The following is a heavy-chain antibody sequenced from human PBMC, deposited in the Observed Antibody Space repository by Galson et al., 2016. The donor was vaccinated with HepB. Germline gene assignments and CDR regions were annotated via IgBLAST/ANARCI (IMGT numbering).Heavy chain of an antibody. CDR2: INHRGIT. V-gene: IGHV4-34*01. CDR1: GVSLNGYY. D-gene: IGHD2-15*01. CDR3: AKGDAVVAAFDY. Sequence: SEPLSLTCGVSGVSLNGYYWNWLRQIPGKGLEWIGKINHRGITKDNPAVEGRLTMSVETSKNQVSLNLKSVTAADTAIYYCAKGDAVVAAFDYWGPGKLVTVSS. J-gene: IGHJ4*02.